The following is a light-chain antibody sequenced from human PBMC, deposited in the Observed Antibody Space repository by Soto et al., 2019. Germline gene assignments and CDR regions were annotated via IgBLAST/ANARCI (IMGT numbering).Light chain of an antibody. CDR3: QSYDSSLSGYV. CDR2: EVS. V-gene: IGLV2-8*01. J-gene: IGLJ1*01. Sequence: QSALTQPPSASGSPGQSVTISCTGTSSDVGGYNYVSWYQQHPGKAPKLMIYEVSKRPSGVPDRFSGSKSGNTASLTVSGLQAEDEADYYCQSYDSSLSGYVFGTGTKSPS. CDR1: SSDVGGYNY.